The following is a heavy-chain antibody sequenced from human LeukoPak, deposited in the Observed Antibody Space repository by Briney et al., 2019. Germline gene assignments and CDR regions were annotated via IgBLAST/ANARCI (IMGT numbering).Heavy chain of an antibody. D-gene: IGHD6-13*01. J-gene: IGHJ4*02. CDR3: AKTRPLDSSSWSHGDY. V-gene: IGHV3-33*06. CDR1: GFTFSSYG. CDR2: IWYDGSNK. Sequence: GGSLRLSCAASGFTFSSYGMHWVRQAPGKGLEWVAVIWYDGSNKYYADSVKGRFTISRDNSKNTLYLQMNSLRAEDTAVYYCAKTRPLDSSSWSHGDYWGQGTLVTVSS.